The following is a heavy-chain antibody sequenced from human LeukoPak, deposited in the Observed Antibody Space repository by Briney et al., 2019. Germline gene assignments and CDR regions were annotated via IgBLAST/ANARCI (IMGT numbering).Heavy chain of an antibody. J-gene: IGHJ6*04. V-gene: IGHV3-21*05. Sequence: PVQPLDSPSVVSTSSIYIYYADSLKGRFTISRDNAKNSLYLQMNSLRAEDTAVYYCARGSYDYVWGSYTFHVWGKGTTVTVSS. CDR3: ARGSYDYVWGSYTFHV. CDR2: VSTSSIYI. D-gene: IGHD3-16*01.